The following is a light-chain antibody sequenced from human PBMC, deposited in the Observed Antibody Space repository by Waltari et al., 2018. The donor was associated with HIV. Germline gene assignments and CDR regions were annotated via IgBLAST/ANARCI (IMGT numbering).Light chain of an antibody. CDR3: ATWDISLSAVV. V-gene: IGLV10-54*04. Sequence: QAGLTQPPSVSKGMRQTATLTCTGNSNNVGNQGAAWLQRHQGHPPKLLSYRDNKRPSGISERFSASRSGNTASLTITGVQPEDEADYFCATWDISLSAVVFGGGTTLTVL. J-gene: IGLJ2*01. CDR1: SNNVGNQG. CDR2: RDN.